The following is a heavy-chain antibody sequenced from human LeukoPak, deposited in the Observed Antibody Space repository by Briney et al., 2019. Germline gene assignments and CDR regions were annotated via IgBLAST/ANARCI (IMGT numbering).Heavy chain of an antibody. CDR2: IWYDGSNK. CDR1: GFTSSSYG. J-gene: IGHJ3*02. Sequence: GGSLRLSCAASGFTSSSYGMHWVRQAPGKGLEWVAVIWYDGSNKYYADSVKGRFTISRDNSKNTLYLQMNSLRAEDTAVYYCAREEQSHAFDIWGQGTMVTVSS. V-gene: IGHV3-33*01. CDR3: AREEQSHAFDI. D-gene: IGHD6-19*01.